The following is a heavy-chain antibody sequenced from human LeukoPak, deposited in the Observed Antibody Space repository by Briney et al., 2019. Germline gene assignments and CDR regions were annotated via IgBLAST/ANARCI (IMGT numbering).Heavy chain of an antibody. D-gene: IGHD2-15*01. Sequence: GGSLRLSCTTSGFNFRAYWMGWVRQAPGQGLDWVSYISSDSGTIYYADSVKGRFTISRDNAQNLLYLQMNSLRAEDTAVYYCAREGRLRPSHIDYWGQGTLVTVSS. CDR3: AREGRLRPSHIDY. J-gene: IGHJ4*02. CDR1: GFNFRAYW. V-gene: IGHV3-48*04. CDR2: ISSDSGTI.